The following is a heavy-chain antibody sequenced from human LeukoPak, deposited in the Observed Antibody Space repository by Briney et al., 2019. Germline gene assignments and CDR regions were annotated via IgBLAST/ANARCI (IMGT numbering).Heavy chain of an antibody. J-gene: IGHJ3*02. D-gene: IGHD4-23*01. CDR1: GFTVSSNY. Sequence: GGSLRLSCAASGFTVSSNYMNWVRQAPGKGLEWVSVIYSDGSTYYADSVKGRFTISRDNSKNTLYLQMNSLRAEDAAVYYCAKDRPYYGGNPEFVAFDIWGQGTMVTVSS. V-gene: IGHV3-53*01. CDR2: IYSDGST. CDR3: AKDRPYYGGNPEFVAFDI.